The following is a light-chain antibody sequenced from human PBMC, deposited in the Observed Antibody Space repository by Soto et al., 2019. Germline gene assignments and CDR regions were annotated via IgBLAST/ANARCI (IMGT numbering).Light chain of an antibody. V-gene: IGKV3-15*01. J-gene: IGKJ1*01. CDR2: GAS. CDR3: QQYNNGWT. Sequence: EIVMTQSPATLSVSPGERATLSCRASQSVSSNLAWYQQKPGQAPRLLIYGASTRATGIPARFSGSGSGTDFTLTISSLHSEDFAVYYCQQYNNGWTFGQGTKVEIK. CDR1: QSVSSN.